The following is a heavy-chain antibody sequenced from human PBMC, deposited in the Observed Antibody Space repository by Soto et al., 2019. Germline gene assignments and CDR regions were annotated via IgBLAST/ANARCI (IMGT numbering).Heavy chain of an antibody. CDR2: IYNSGNT. D-gene: IGHD2-21*01. CDR3: ASGLSGDKVGQ. Sequence: QVQLQESGPGLVKPSQTLSLTCTVSGGSISDGDYYWSWIRQPPGKGLEWIGHIYNSGNTYNNPSLKSRLTISVDTSKNQFSLNLNSVTAADTAVYYCASGLSGDKVGQWCQGTLVTVSS. V-gene: IGHV4-30-4*01. CDR1: GGSISDGDYY. J-gene: IGHJ4*02.